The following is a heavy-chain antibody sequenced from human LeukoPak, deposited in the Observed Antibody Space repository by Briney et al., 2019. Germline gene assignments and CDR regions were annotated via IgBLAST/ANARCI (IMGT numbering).Heavy chain of an antibody. CDR1: GYTFTSYG. CDR2: ISAYNGNT. V-gene: IGHV1-18*01. J-gene: IGHJ4*02. D-gene: IGHD2-2*02. Sequence: ASVKVSCKASGYTFTSYGISWVRQAPGQGLEWMGWISAYNGNTNYAQKPQGRVTMTTDTSTSTAYMELRSLRSDDTAVYYCARVYPRENYFDYWGQGTLVTVSS. CDR3: ARVYPRENYFDY.